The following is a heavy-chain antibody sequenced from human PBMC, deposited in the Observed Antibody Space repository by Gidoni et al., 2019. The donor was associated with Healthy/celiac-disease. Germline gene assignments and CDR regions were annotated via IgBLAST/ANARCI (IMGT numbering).Heavy chain of an antibody. CDR2: ISSSSSTI. CDR3: ARDHTRATAFYYDSSGYDY. CDR1: GFPFSSYS. D-gene: IGHD3-22*01. Sequence: EVQLVESGGGLVQPGGSLSLSCAASGFPFSSYSMTWVRQAPGKGLEWVSYISSSSSTIYYADSVKGRFTISRDNAKNSLYLQMNSLRDEDTAVYYCARDHTRATAFYYDSSGYDYWGQGTLVTVSS. J-gene: IGHJ4*02. V-gene: IGHV3-48*02.